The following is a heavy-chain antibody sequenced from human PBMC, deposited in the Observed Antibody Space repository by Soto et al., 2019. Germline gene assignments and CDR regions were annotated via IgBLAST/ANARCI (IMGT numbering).Heavy chain of an antibody. CDR3: ARADNYYYDSSGYIGY. D-gene: IGHD3-22*01. CDR2: IIPIFGTA. J-gene: IGHJ4*02. CDR1: GGTFSSYA. Sequence: QVQLVQSGAEVKKPGSSVKVSCNASGGTFSSYAISWVRQAPGQGLEWMGGIIPIFGTANYAQKFQGRVTITADESTSTAYMELSSLRSEDTAVYYCARADNYYYDSSGYIGYWGQGTLVTVSS. V-gene: IGHV1-69*01.